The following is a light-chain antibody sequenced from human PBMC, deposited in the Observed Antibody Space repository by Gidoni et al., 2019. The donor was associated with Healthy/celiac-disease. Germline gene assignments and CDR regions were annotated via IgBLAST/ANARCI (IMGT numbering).Light chain of an antibody. J-gene: IGKJ5*01. CDR3: QQRSNWPSRVT. CDR2: DAA. V-gene: IGKV3-11*01. CDR1: QSVSSY. Sequence: IVLSQSPATLSLSPGERATLSCRASQSVSSYLAWYQQKPGQAPRLLSYDAANRATGIPARFSGSGSGTDFTFTISSLEPEDFAVYYCQQRSNWPSRVTFGQXTRLEIK.